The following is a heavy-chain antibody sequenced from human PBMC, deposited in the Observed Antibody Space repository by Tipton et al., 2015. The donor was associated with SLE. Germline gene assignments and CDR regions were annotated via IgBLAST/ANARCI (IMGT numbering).Heavy chain of an antibody. CDR3: ARESGSDY. D-gene: IGHD3-3*01. V-gene: IGHV3-20*04. CDR1: GLTFDDYG. CDR2: INRNGGST. Sequence: SLRLSCAASGLTFDDYGMSWVRQAPGKGLEWVSGINRNGGSTGYADSVKGRFTISRDNAKNSLYLQMNSLRAEDTALYYCARESGSDYWGQGTLVTVSS. J-gene: IGHJ4*02.